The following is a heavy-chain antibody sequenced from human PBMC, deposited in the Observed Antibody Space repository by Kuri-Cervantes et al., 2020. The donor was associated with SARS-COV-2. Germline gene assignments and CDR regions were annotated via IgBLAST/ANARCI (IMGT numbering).Heavy chain of an antibody. CDR1: GFTFSSYD. CDR2: IGTAGDT. J-gene: IGHJ6*03. D-gene: IGHD2-21*01. V-gene: IGHV3-13*03. CDR3: ARVAGEGPIYYYYMDV. Sequence: GGSLRLSCAACGFTFSSYDMHWVRQATGKGLEWVSAIGTAGDTYYPGSVKGQFTISRENAKNSLYLQMNSLRAEDTAVYFCARVAGEGPIYYYYMDVWGKGTTVTVSS.